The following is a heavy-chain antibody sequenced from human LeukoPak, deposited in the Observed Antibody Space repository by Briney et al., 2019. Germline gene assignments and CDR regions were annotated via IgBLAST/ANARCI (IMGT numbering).Heavy chain of an antibody. CDR2: INGDASST. Sequence: GGSLRLSCAASGLTLSGYWMHWVRQAPGKGLVWVSRINGDASSTSYADSVKGRFTISRDNAKSTLYLQMNSLRVEDTAVYYCARARGYTYGYFEYWGQGTLVTVSS. J-gene: IGHJ4*02. CDR3: ARARGYTYGYFEY. CDR1: GLTLSGYW. V-gene: IGHV3-74*01. D-gene: IGHD5-18*01.